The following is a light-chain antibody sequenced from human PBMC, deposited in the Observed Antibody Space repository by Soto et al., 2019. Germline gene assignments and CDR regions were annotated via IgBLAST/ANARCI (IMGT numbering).Light chain of an antibody. J-gene: IGKJ2*01. Sequence: SVLTQSPGTLSLSPGEGATLSCRTSQSISSTYLAWYQQRPGQAPRLLIYAASSRATGIPDRFSGIGSGTDFTLTISRLEPEDFAVYYCQQYFGSLYTFGQGTKLEIK. CDR2: AAS. CDR1: QSISSTY. V-gene: IGKV3-20*01. CDR3: QQYFGSLYT.